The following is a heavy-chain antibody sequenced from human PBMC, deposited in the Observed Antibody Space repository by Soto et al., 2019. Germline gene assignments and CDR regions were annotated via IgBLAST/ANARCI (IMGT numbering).Heavy chain of an antibody. CDR3: ARVSYGDYANYHFDY. CDR1: GGSINSYY. D-gene: IGHD4-17*01. Sequence: SETLSLTCTVSGGSINSYYWSWIRQPPGKGLEWIGYIYYSGTTSYNPSLKSRVTISVDTSKNQFSLKLSSVSAADTAVYYCARVSYGDYANYHFDYWGQGTLVTVSS. V-gene: IGHV4-59*01. J-gene: IGHJ4*02. CDR2: IYYSGTT.